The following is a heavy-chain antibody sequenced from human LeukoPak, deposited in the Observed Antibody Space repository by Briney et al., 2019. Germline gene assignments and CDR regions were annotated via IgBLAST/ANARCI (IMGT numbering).Heavy chain of an antibody. V-gene: IGHV4-59*01. CDR2: IYYSGSN. D-gene: IGHD2-15*01. CDR1: GPFISMYY. CDR3: ARSVYCSGGSCYSYYRSYNMDV. J-gene: IGHJ6*03. Sequence: SETLSLTCTVSGPFISMYYWSWIRQPPGRGLEWVGYIYYSGSNNYNPYLNSRVNISVDKSKNQFSLKLSSVTADDTAVYYSARSVYCSGGSCYSYYRSYNMDVWGKGTTVTVSS.